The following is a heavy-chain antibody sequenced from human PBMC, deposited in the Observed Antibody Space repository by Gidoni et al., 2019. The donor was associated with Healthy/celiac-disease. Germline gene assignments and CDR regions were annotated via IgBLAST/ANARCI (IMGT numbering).Heavy chain of an antibody. J-gene: IGHJ5*02. D-gene: IGHD2-2*02. V-gene: IGHV3-53*01. CDR3: AAEHCSSTSCYTP. CDR2: IYSGGST. Sequence: EVQLVESGGGLIQPGGSLRLSCAASGFTVSRNYMSWVRQAPGKGLEWVSVIYSGGSTYYADSVKGRFTISRDNSKNTLYPQMNSLRAEDTAVYYCAAEHCSSTSCYTPWGQGTLVTVSS. CDR1: GFTVSRNY.